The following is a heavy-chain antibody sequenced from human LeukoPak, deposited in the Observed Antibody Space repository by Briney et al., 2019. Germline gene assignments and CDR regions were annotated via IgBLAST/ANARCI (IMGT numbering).Heavy chain of an antibody. Sequence: GGSLRLSCAASGFTFSSYAMSWVRQAPGKGLEWVSAISGSGGSTYYADSVKGRFTISRDNSKNTLYLQMNSLRAEDTAVYYCARVRAVRGVTYNWFDPWGQGTLVTVSS. CDR3: ARVRAVRGVTYNWFDP. CDR2: ISGSGGST. CDR1: GFTFSSYA. J-gene: IGHJ5*02. V-gene: IGHV3-23*01. D-gene: IGHD3-10*01.